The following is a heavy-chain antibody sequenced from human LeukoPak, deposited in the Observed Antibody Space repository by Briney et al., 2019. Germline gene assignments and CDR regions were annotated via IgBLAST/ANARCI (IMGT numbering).Heavy chain of an antibody. J-gene: IGHJ6*03. V-gene: IGHV4-4*07. Sequence: SETLSLTCTVSGGSISSYYWSWIRQPAGKGLEWIGRIYTSGSTNYNPSLKSRVTMSVDTSKNQFSLKLSSVTAADTAVYYCARSGYSSSWGYYYYYYYMDVWGKGTTVTVSS. D-gene: IGHD6-13*01. CDR1: GGSISSYY. CDR2: IYTSGST. CDR3: ARSGYSSSWGYYYYYYYMDV.